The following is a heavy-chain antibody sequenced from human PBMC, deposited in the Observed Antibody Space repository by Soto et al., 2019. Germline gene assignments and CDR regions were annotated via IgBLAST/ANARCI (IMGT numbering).Heavy chain of an antibody. J-gene: IGHJ6*03. CDR2: ISGSGGST. CDR3: AKRPPQTFDYGEHMDV. V-gene: IGHV3-23*01. Sequence: PGGSLSLSCAASGFPFSSYSMSWVRQAPGKGLEWVSAISGSGGSTYYADSVKGRFTISRDNSKNTLYLQMNSLRAEDTAVYYCAKRPPQTFDYGEHMDVWGKGTTVTVSS. CDR1: GFPFSSYS. D-gene: IGHD4-17*01.